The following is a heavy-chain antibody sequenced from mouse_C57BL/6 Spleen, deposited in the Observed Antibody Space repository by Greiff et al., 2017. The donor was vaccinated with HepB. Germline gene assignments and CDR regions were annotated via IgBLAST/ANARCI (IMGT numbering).Heavy chain of an antibody. CDR2: IDPETGGT. V-gene: IGHV1-15*01. Sequence: QVQLQQSGAELVRPGASVTLSCKASGYTFTDYEMHWVKQTPVHGLEWIGAIDPETGGTAYNQKFKGKAILTADKSSSTAYMELRSLTAEDSAVYYCTKGVLYGNYLDYWGQGTTLTVSS. J-gene: IGHJ2*01. D-gene: IGHD2-10*02. CDR3: TKGVLYGNYLDY. CDR1: GYTFTDYE.